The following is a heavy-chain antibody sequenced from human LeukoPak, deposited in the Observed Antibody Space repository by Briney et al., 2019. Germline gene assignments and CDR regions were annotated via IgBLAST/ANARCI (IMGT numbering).Heavy chain of an antibody. CDR2: IKQDGSEK. D-gene: IGHD3-9*01. V-gene: IGHV3-7*01. CDR1: GFTFSSYW. Sequence: GGSLRLSCAASGFTFSSYWMSWVRQAPGKGLEWVANIKQDGSEKYYVDSVKGRFTISRDNAENSLYLHMNSLRAEDTAVYYCARKSDVFTGYQYYFASWGQGTLVTVSS. J-gene: IGHJ4*02. CDR3: ARKSDVFTGYQYYFAS.